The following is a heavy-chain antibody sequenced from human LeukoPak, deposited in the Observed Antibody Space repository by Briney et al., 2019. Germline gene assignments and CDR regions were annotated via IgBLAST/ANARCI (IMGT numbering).Heavy chain of an antibody. J-gene: IGHJ4*02. CDR2: IWYDGSNK. CDR3: ARDPSGWQLDY. V-gene: IGHV3-33*01. D-gene: IGHD6-19*01. Sequence: GGSLRLSCAASGFTFSSYGMHWVRQAPGKGLEWVAVIWYDGSNKYYADSVKGRFTISRDNSKNTLYPQMNSLRAEDTAVYYCARDPSGWQLDYWGQGTLVTVSS. CDR1: GFTFSSYG.